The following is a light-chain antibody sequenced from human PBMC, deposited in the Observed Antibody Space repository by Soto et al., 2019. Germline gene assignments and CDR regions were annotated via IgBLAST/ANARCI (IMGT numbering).Light chain of an antibody. CDR2: GAS. CDR3: QQYNTWPRT. CDR1: QGVSSY. Sequence: DIVLTQSPATLSLSPGESATLSCRASQGVSSYLAWYQQKPGQAPRLLIYGASTRATGIPARFSGSGSGTEFTLTINSLQSEDFAVYYCQQYNTWPRTFGQGTKVDIK. J-gene: IGKJ1*01. V-gene: IGKV3-15*01.